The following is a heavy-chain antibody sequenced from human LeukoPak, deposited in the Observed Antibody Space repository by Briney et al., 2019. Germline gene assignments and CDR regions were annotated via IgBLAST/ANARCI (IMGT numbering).Heavy chain of an antibody. D-gene: IGHD6-19*01. CDR1: GFTFSSYA. J-gene: IGHJ4*02. CDR3: AKVRGYSSGWYYFDY. CDR2: ISGSGGST. V-gene: IGHV3-23*01. Sequence: GGSLRLSCAASGFTFSSYAMSWVRQAPGKGLEWVSAISGSGGSTYYADSVKGRFTISRDNSKNTLYLQMNSLRAEDTAVYYCAKVRGYSSGWYYFDYWGQGTLVSVSS.